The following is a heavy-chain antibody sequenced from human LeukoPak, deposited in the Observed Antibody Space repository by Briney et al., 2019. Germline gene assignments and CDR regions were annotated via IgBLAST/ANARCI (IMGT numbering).Heavy chain of an antibody. V-gene: IGHV4-4*07. CDR2: IYYTGST. J-gene: IGHJ4*02. Sequence: SETLSLTCTVSDGSITNYCWSWLRQPAGKGLELVGRIYYTGSTNYNPFLGSRATMSVDTSKNQFSLMLSSVTAADTAVYYCARGLSGDSYGFEYWGQGTRVTVSS. CDR3: ARGLSGDSYGFEY. D-gene: IGHD5-18*01. CDR1: DGSITNYC.